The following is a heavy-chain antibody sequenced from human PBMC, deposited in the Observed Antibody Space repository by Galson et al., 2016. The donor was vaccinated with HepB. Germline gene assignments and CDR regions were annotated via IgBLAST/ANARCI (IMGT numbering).Heavy chain of an antibody. Sequence: SLRLSCAASGFIFGDYAMSWFRQAPGKGLEWVSFIRSKAYGGTTKYAASVKGRFTISRDDSKSIAYLQMNSLKTEDTDVYYCTRERAFHCSSSSCSPDYGMDVGGQGTTVTGSS. CDR1: GFIFGDYA. D-gene: IGHD2-15*01. CDR3: TRERAFHCSSSSCSPDYGMDV. V-gene: IGHV3-49*03. J-gene: IGHJ6*02. CDR2: IRSKAYGGTT.